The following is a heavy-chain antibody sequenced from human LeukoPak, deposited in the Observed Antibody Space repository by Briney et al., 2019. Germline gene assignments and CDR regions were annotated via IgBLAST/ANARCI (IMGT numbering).Heavy chain of an antibody. CDR3: ARDCSSRPSEY. CDR2: IKEDGSEK. Sequence: GGSLRLSCATSGFTFSDYLMTWARQAPGKGLEWVANIKEDGSEKYYVDSVKGRFTISRDNARKSLYLQMNSLRVDDKAMYYCARDCSSRPSEYWGQGILVTVSS. V-gene: IGHV3-7*01. J-gene: IGHJ4*02. CDR1: GFTFSDYL. D-gene: IGHD6-6*01.